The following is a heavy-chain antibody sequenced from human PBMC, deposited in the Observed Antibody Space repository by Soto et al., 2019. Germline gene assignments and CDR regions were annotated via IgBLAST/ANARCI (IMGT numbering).Heavy chain of an antibody. J-gene: IGHJ4*02. CDR2: ISSYGSTI. CDR1: GFTFSRYE. CDR3: ARSRSLRFLEWLSPDY. D-gene: IGHD3-3*01. V-gene: IGHV3-48*03. Sequence: EVQLVDSGGGLVQPGGSLRLACAASGFTFSRYEMNWVRQAPGKGLEWVSYISSYGSTIYYADSVKGRFTISRDNAKNSLYLQMNSLRAEDTAVYYCARSRSLRFLEWLSPDYWGRGTLVTVSS.